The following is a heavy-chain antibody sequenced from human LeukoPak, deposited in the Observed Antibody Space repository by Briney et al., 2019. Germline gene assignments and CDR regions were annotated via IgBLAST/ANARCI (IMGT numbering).Heavy chain of an antibody. V-gene: IGHV1-69*05. J-gene: IGHJ6*03. Sequence: ASVKVSCKASGGTFSSYAISWVRQAPGQGLEWMGGIIPIFGTANYAQKSQGRVTITTDESTSTAYMELSSLRSEDTAVYYCAWGDIVVVPAAIQDYYYYMDVWGKGTTVTVSS. CDR1: GGTFSSYA. D-gene: IGHD2-2*01. CDR2: IIPIFGTA. CDR3: AWGDIVVVPAAIQDYYYYMDV.